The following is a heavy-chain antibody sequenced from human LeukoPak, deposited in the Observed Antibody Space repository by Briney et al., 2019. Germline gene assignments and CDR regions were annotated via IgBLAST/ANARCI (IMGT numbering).Heavy chain of an antibody. D-gene: IGHD3-22*01. CDR3: ARAYYDSSGCQGY. V-gene: IGHV1-2*02. Sequence: ASVKLSCKASGYTFTGYYMHWVRQAPGQGLEWMGWINPNSGGTNYAQKFQGRVTMTRDTSTSTVYMELSSLRSEDTAVYYCARAYYDSSGCQGYWGQGTLVTVSS. J-gene: IGHJ4*02. CDR1: GYTFTGYY. CDR2: INPNSGGT.